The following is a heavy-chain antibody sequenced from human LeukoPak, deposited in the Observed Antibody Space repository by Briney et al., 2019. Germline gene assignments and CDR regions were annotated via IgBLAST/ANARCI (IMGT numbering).Heavy chain of an antibody. V-gene: IGHV3-23*01. Sequence: GGSLRLSCVVSGFTFNIYAMSWVRQAPGKGLEWVSSISIRGVNPTYADSVKGRFTTSRENSKNPLYLQMNSLRADDTAIYYCARGQIPSGELLRFDCWGQGTLVTVSS. CDR2: ISIRGVNP. CDR1: GFTFNIYA. D-gene: IGHD1-26*01. CDR3: ARGQIPSGELLRFDC. J-gene: IGHJ4*02.